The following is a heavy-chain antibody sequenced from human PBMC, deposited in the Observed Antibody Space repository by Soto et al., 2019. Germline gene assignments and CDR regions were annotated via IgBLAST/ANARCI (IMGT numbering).Heavy chain of an antibody. CDR2: IKEGGSEK. J-gene: IGHJ6*02. CDR1: GFAFSSSW. CDR3: TRKRFGMDV. V-gene: IGHV3-7*03. Sequence: GGSLRLSCAASGFAFSSSWMSWVRQAPGKGLEWVANIKEGGSEKDYVDPVKGRFTITRDNAKNSLYLQMNNLRAEDTAVYFCTRKRFGMDVWGQGTTVTVSS.